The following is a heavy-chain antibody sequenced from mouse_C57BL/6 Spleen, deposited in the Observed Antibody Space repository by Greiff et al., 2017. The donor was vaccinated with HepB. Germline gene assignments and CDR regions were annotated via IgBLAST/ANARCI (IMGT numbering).Heavy chain of an antibody. CDR2: IYPSDSET. D-gene: IGHD1-1*01. V-gene: IGHV1-61*01. J-gene: IGHJ4*01. Sequence: QVQLQQPGAELVRPGSSVKLSCKASGYTFTSYWMDWVKQRPGQGLEWIGNIYPSDSETNYNQKFKDKATFTVDKSSSTAYMQLSSRTSEDSAVYYCARGGGSSSYAMDYWGQGTSVTVSS. CDR1: GYTFTSYW. CDR3: ARGGGSSSYAMDY.